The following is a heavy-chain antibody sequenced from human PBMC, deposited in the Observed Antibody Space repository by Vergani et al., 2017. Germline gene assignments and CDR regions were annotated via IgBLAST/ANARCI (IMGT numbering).Heavy chain of an antibody. Sequence: QVQLVQSGAEVKKPGSSVKVSCKASGGTFSSYAISWVRQAPGQGLEWMGGIIPIFGTANYAQKFQGRVTITADKSTSTAYMELSSLRSEDTAVYYCARGHSYGYDLSPFRFDPWGQGTLVTVSS. CDR3: ARGHSYGYDLSPFRFDP. V-gene: IGHV1-69*06. CDR2: IIPIFGTA. D-gene: IGHD5-18*01. J-gene: IGHJ5*02. CDR1: GGTFSSYA.